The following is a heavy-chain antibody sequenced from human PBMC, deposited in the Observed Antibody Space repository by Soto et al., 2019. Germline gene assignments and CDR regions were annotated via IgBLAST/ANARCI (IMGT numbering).Heavy chain of an antibody. CDR2: IIPIFGTA. CDR3: ARGRVGNDYCSSTSCYAYYYYGMDV. Sequence: ASVKVSCKASGGTFSSYAISWVRQAPGQGLEWMGGIIPIFGTANYAQKFQGRVTITADESTSTAYMELSSLRSEDTAVYYCARGRVGNDYCSSTSCYAYYYYGMDVWGQGTTVTVSS. CDR1: GGTFSSYA. V-gene: IGHV1-69*13. D-gene: IGHD2-2*01. J-gene: IGHJ6*02.